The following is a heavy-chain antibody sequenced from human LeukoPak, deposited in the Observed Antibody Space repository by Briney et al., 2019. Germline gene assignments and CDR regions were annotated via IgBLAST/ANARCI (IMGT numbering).Heavy chain of an antibody. D-gene: IGHD3-9*01. J-gene: IGHJ5*02. V-gene: IGHV1-2*02. CDR1: GYTFTGYY. CDR2: INPNSGGT. CDR3: ARDLSLSVRYFDWLPPSGWFDP. Sequence: ASVKVSYKASGYTFTGYYMHWVRQAPGQGLEWMGWINPNSGGTNYAQKFQGRVTMTRDTSISTAYMELSRLRSDDTAVYYCARDLSLSVRYFDWLPPSGWFDPWGQGTLVTVSS.